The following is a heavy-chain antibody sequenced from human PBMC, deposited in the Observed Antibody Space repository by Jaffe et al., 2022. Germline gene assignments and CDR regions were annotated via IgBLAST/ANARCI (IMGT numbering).Heavy chain of an antibody. V-gene: IGHV1-2*02. CDR2: INPNSGGT. D-gene: IGHD2-2*01. CDR3: ARDWEDIVVVPAAKDYYYMDV. Sequence: QVQLVQSGAEVKKPGASVKVSCKASGYTFTGYYMHWVRQAPGQGLEWMGWINPNSGGTNYAQKFQGRVTMTRDTSISTAYMELSRLRSDDTAVYYCARDWEDIVVVPAAKDYYYMDVWGKGTTVTVSS. CDR1: GYTFTGYY. J-gene: IGHJ6*03.